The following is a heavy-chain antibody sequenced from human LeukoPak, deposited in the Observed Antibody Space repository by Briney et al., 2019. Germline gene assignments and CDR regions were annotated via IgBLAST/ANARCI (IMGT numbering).Heavy chain of an antibody. Sequence: GGSLRLSCAASGFTLSRYAMNWVRQAPGKGLEWVSSISGSGDRTYYADSVKGRFTLSRDTSKRTLYLQMNSLRVEDTAIYYCARDLEDVSLPTGVFSFWGQGTLVTVSS. V-gene: IGHV3-23*01. CDR2: ISGSGDRT. J-gene: IGHJ4*03. CDR1: GFTLSRYA. CDR3: ARDLEDVSLPTGVFSF. D-gene: IGHD2-8*01.